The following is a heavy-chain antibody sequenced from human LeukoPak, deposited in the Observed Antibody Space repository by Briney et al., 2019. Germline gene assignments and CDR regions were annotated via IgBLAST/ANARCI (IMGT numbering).Heavy chain of an antibody. CDR2: IIPIFGTA. Sequence: SVKVSCKASGGTFSSYAISWVRRAPGQGLEWMGGIIPIFGTANYAQKFQGRVTITTDESTSTAYMELSSLRSEDTAVYYCARTIAAADYRAFDIWGQGTMVTVSS. CDR3: ARTIAAADYRAFDI. D-gene: IGHD6-13*01. CDR1: GGTFSSYA. J-gene: IGHJ3*02. V-gene: IGHV1-69*05.